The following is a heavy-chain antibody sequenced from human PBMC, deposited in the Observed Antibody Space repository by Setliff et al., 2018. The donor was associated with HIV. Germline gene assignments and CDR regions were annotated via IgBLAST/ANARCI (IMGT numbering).Heavy chain of an antibody. V-gene: IGHV1-2*06. CDR1: GYTFTGYY. CDR3: ARDDPDCSGGSCPFDY. D-gene: IGHD2-15*01. CDR2: INPNSGGT. J-gene: IGHJ4*02. Sequence: ASVKVSCKASGYTFTGYYMHWVRQAPGQGLEWMGRINPNSGGTNYAQKFQGRVTMTRDTSISTAYMELSRLRSDDTAVYYCARDDPDCSGGSCPFDYWGQGTLVTVSS.